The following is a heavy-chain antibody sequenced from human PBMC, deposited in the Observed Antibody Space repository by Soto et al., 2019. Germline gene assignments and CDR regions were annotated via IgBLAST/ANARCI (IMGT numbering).Heavy chain of an antibody. CDR3: ARDKAVVGFDY. CDR1: GFTFSSYA. Sequence: PGGSLRLSCAASGFTFSSYAMHWVRQAPGKGLEWVAVISYDGSNKYYADSVKGRFTISRDNSKNTLYLQMNSLRAEDTAVYYFARDKAVVGFDYWGQGTLVTVS. V-gene: IGHV3-30-3*01. J-gene: IGHJ4*02. CDR2: ISYDGSNK. D-gene: IGHD6-19*01.